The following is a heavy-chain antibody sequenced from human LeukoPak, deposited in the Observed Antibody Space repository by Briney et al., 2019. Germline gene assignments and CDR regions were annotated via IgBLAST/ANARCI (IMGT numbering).Heavy chain of an antibody. J-gene: IGHJ5*02. CDR1: RYNFASYW. CDR3: ARRADCTSTSCYEYSDP. V-gene: IGHV5-51*01. D-gene: IGHD2-2*01. CDR2: IYPGDSDT. Sequence: GESLKTSCKGSRYNFASYWIGWVRQMPGKGLEWMGIIYPGDSDTRYSPSFQGQVTISADKSISTAYLQWSSLKASDTAVYYCARRADCTSTSCYEYSDPWGQGTLVTVSS.